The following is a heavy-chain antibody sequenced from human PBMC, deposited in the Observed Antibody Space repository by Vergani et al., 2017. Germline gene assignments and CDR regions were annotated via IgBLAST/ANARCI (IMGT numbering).Heavy chain of an antibody. CDR3: ARGGGSTSCYKRGEFWFDP. V-gene: IGHV1-46*01. CDR2: INPSGGST. Sequence: QVQLVQSGAEVKKPGASVKVSCQASGYTFTSYYIHWVRQAPGQGLEWMGIINPSGGSTNYAQKFQGRVTMTRDTSTSTVFMELSSLRSEDTAVYYCARGGGSTSCYKRGEFWFDPWCQGTLVTVSS. J-gene: IGHJ5*02. CDR1: GYTFTSYY. D-gene: IGHD2-2*02.